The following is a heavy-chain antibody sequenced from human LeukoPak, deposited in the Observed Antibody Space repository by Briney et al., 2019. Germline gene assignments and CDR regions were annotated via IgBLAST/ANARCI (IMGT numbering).Heavy chain of an antibody. V-gene: IGHV4-34*01. D-gene: IGHD2-8*01. CDR2: INHSGST. J-gene: IGHJ4*02. Sequence: SETLSLTCAVSGGSFSGYYWSWIRQPPGKGLEWIGEINHSGSTNYNPSLKSRVTISVDTSKNQFSLKLSSGAAADTAVYYCARGVSYVYWGQGTLVIVSS. CDR3: ARGVSYVY. CDR1: GGSFSGYY.